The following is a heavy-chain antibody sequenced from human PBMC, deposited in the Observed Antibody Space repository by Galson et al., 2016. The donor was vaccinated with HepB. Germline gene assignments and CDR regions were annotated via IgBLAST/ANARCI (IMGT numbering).Heavy chain of an antibody. D-gene: IGHD4-17*01. CDR2: IIPIFGTA. CDR1: GGSFSRSV. Sequence: SVKVPCKASGGSFSRSVINWARQAPGQGLEWMGGIIPIFGTANYAQKFQGRVTITADESTSTAYMELSSLRSEDTAVYYCATGPYGDYGGDYYYYYMDVWDKGTTVTVS. V-gene: IGHV1-69*13. J-gene: IGHJ6*03. CDR3: ATGPYGDYGGDYYYYYMDV.